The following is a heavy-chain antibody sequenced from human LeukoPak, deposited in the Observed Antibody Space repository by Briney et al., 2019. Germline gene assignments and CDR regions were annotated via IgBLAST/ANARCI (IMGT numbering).Heavy chain of an antibody. Sequence: TGGSLRLSCAASGFTFSSYAMSWVRQAPGKGLEWVSAISGSGGSTYYADSVKGRFTISRDNSKNTLYLQMNSLRAEDTAVYYCARDNYMIVVGKNWFDPWGQGTLVTVSS. CDR1: GFTFSSYA. V-gene: IGHV3-23*01. J-gene: IGHJ5*02. CDR3: ARDNYMIVVGKNWFDP. D-gene: IGHD3-22*01. CDR2: ISGSGGST.